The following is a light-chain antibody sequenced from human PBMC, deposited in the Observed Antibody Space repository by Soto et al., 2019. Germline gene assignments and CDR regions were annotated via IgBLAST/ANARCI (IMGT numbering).Light chain of an antibody. Sequence: QSALTQPPSVSGSPGQSVTIACTGTSSDVGSYNRVSWYQQSPGTAPKLMSYEVSTRHLGVPDRFPGSKSGNTASLTISGLQAEDEADYYCSLYPRRSTYVFGNAREVTVL. V-gene: IGLV2-18*01. CDR2: EVS. CDR3: SLYPRRSTYV. J-gene: IGLJ1*01. CDR1: SSDVGSYNR.